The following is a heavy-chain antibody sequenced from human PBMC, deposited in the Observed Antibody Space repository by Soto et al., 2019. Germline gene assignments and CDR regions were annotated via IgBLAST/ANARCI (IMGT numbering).Heavy chain of an antibody. Sequence: GASVKVSCKASGGTFSSYAISWVRQAPGQGLEWMGGIIPIFGTANYAQKFQGRVTITADESTSTAYMELSSLRSEDTAVYYCARDHCINGVCSPYNWFDPWGQGTLVTVSS. CDR1: GGTFSSYA. CDR3: ARDHCINGVCSPYNWFDP. D-gene: IGHD2-8*01. CDR2: IIPIFGTA. J-gene: IGHJ5*02. V-gene: IGHV1-69*13.